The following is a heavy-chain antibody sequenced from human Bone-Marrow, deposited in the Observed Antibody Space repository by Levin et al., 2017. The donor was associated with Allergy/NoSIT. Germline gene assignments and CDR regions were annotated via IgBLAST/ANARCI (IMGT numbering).Heavy chain of an antibody. CDR3: ARKALREGSFDP. Sequence: SGGSLRLSCAASGFSLGRFWMTWVRQAPGKGLEWVASIQEAGREEWYVDSVRGRFTISRDNAMNSLFLQMNSLRVEDTAVYYCARKALREGSFDPWGQGTLVTVSS. V-gene: IGHV3-7*01. CDR1: GFSLGRFW. J-gene: IGHJ5*02. CDR2: IQEAGREE.